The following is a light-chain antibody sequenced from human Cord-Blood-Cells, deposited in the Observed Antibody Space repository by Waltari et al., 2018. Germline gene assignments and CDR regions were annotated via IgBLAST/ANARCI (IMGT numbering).Light chain of an antibody. CDR3: QQYNNWPLT. J-gene: IGKJ4*01. CDR1: QSVSSN. Sequence: EIVMTQSPATQSVSPGAIATLSCRASQSVSSNVAWYQQKPGQAPRLLIYGASTRATGIPARFSGSGSGTEFTLTISSLQSEDFAVYYCQQYNNWPLTFGGGTKVEIK. V-gene: IGKV3-15*01. CDR2: GAS.